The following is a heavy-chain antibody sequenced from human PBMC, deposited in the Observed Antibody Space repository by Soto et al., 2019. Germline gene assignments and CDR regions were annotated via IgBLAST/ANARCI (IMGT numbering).Heavy chain of an antibody. CDR2: IYYSGST. CDR1: GGSISSGGYY. Sequence: PSETLSVTCTVSGGSISSGGYYWSWIRQHPGKGLEWIGYIYYSGSTYYNPSLKSRVTISVDTSKNQFSLKLSSVTAADTAVYYCARAHPSPVAYFDYSGQVALVTVSS. V-gene: IGHV4-31*03. J-gene: IGHJ4*02. CDR3: ARAHPSPVAYFDY.